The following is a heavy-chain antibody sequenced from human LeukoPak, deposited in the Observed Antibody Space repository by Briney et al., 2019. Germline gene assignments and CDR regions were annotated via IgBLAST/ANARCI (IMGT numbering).Heavy chain of an antibody. CDR3: ARRSEQWLVHYYFDY. CDR1: GYTFTSYD. CDR2: MNPNSGNT. J-gene: IGHJ4*02. D-gene: IGHD6-19*01. V-gene: IGHV1-8*01. Sequence: ASVKVSCKASGYTFTSYDINWVRQAPGQGLEWMGWMNPNSGNTGYAQKFQGRVTMTRNTSISTAYMELSSLRSEDTAVYYCARRSEQWLVHYYFDYWGQGTLVTVSS.